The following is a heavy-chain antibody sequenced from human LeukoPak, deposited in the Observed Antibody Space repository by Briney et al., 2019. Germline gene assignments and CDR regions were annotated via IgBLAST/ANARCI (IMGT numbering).Heavy chain of an antibody. CDR3: ARDPYSNYFDY. CDR2: INPNNGGT. Sequence: ASVKVSCKASGYTFTGYYMHWVRQAPGQGHEWMGWINPNNGGTNYAQQFQGRVTMTRDTSISTAYMELNRLRSDDAAVYYCARDPYSNYFDYWGQGTLVTVPS. CDR1: GYTFTGYY. V-gene: IGHV1-2*02. J-gene: IGHJ4*02. D-gene: IGHD5-18*01.